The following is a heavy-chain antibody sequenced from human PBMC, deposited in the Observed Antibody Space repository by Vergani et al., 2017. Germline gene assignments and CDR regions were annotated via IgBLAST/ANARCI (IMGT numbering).Heavy chain of an antibody. CDR2: IYYSGST. CDR1: GGSISSSSYY. CDR3: ARGRVDTAMKY. V-gene: IGHV4-39*07. J-gene: IGHJ4*02. D-gene: IGHD5-18*01. Sequence: QLQLQESGPGLVKPSETLPLTCTVSGGSISSSSYYWGWIRQPPGKGLEWIGSIYYSGSTYYNPSLKSRVTISVDTSKNQFSLKLSSVTAADTAVYYCARGRVDTAMKYWGQGTLVTVSS.